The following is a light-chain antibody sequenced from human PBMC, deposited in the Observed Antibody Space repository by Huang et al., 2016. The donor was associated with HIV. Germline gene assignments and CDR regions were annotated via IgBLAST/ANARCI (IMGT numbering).Light chain of an antibody. CDR1: QSISNW. J-gene: IGKJ4*01. Sequence: DIQMTQSPSTLSASVGDRVNITCRASQSISNWLAWHQQKPGRAPNLLIYKASTLESGVPSRFSGSGSGTEFTLTISSLQPDDFATYYCQQYKSYSSFGGGTKAEIK. V-gene: IGKV1-5*03. CDR3: QQYKSYSS. CDR2: KAS.